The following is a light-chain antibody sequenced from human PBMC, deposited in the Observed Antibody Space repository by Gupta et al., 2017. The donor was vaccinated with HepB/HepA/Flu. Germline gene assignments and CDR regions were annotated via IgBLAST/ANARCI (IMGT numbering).Light chain of an antibody. J-gene: IGLJ2*01. V-gene: IGLV1-44*01. CDR1: NSNIGSNS. CDR2: NNN. CDR3: ATWDDSLNGPV. Sequence: QTVLTQPPSASGTPGQRVTISCSGSNSNIGSNSVNWYQQFPGTAPKVLIYNNNQRPSGVPDRFSGSKSGTSASLAINGLHSDDESDYFCATWDDSLNGPVFGGGTKLTVL.